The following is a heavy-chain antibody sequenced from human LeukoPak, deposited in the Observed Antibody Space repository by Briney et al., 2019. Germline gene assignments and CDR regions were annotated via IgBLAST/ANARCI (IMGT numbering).Heavy chain of an antibody. Sequence: ASVKVSCKASGYTFTSYGINWVRQAPGQGLEWMGWIGTYNGDTNYAQMLQGRVTMTTDTSTSTAYMELRSLRFDDTAVYYCARGSSYGFSMPYWGQGTLVTVSS. CDR2: IGTYNGDT. CDR3: ARGSSYGFSMPY. J-gene: IGHJ4*02. D-gene: IGHD5-18*01. V-gene: IGHV1-18*01. CDR1: GYTFTSYG.